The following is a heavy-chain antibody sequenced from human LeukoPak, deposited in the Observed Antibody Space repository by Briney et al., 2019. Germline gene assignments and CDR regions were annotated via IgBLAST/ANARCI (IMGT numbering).Heavy chain of an antibody. CDR3: ARAENNQSFDY. CDR2: IYYSGNT. Sequence: PSETLSLTCTVSGGSISSSSYYWGWIRQPPGEGLQWIGSIYYSGNTYYNSSLKSRVTISVDTSTSQFSLRLSSVTAADTAVYYCARAENNQSFDYWGQGTLVTVSS. V-gene: IGHV4-39*01. CDR1: GGSISSSSYY. J-gene: IGHJ4*02. D-gene: IGHD1/OR15-1a*01.